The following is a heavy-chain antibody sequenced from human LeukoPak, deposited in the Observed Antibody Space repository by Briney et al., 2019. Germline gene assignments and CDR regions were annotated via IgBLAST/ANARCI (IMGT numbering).Heavy chain of an antibody. CDR2: ISASGANT. CDR3: AKDIQGAN. J-gene: IGHJ4*02. Sequence: PGGSLRLSCATSGFTFSFAAMTWVRQGPGQGLEWVSLISASGANTYYAGSVRGRFTISRDNSKNTVYLQMNSLRAEDTALYYCAKDIQGANWGQGTLVTVSS. V-gene: IGHV3-23*01. D-gene: IGHD5-18*01. CDR1: GFTFSFAA.